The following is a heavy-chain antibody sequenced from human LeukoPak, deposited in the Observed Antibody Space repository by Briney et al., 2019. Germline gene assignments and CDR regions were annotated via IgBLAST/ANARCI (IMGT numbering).Heavy chain of an antibody. CDR3: AREEEWESQFDY. CDR1: GYTFTSYY. CDR2: INPSGGST. Sequence: ASVEVSCKASGYTFTSYYMHWVRQAPGQGLEWMGIINPSGGSTSYAQKFQGRVTMTRDMSTSTAYMELSSLRSEDTAVYYRAREEEWESQFDYWGQGTLVTVSS. J-gene: IGHJ4*02. D-gene: IGHD1-26*01. V-gene: IGHV1-46*01.